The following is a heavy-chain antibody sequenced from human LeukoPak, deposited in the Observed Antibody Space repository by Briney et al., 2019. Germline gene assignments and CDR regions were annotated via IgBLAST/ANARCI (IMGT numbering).Heavy chain of an antibody. Sequence: GGSLRLSCAASGFTFSSYAMMWVRQAPGKGLEWVSTVSGSGGGTYYADSVKGRFTISRDNSKNTLYLQMSSLKREDTAVYYCAKGAAAGQVDWFDPWGQGTLVTVSS. CDR1: GFTFSSYA. D-gene: IGHD6-13*01. CDR2: VSGSGGGT. J-gene: IGHJ5*02. V-gene: IGHV3-23*01. CDR3: AKGAAAGQVDWFDP.